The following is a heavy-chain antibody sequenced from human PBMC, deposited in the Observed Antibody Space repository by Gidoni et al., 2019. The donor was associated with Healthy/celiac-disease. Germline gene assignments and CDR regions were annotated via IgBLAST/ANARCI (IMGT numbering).Heavy chain of an antibody. Sequence: QVTLRESGPALVKPTQTLTLTCTFSGFSLSTSGMCVSWIRQPPGKALEWLALIDWDDDKYYSTSLKTRLTISKDTSKNQVVLTMTNMDPVDTATYYCARIHSSGSSPYSFDYWGQGTLVTVSS. CDR2: IDWDDDK. V-gene: IGHV2-70*01. CDR1: GFSLSTSGMC. D-gene: IGHD6-19*01. J-gene: IGHJ4*02. CDR3: ARIHSSGSSPYSFDY.